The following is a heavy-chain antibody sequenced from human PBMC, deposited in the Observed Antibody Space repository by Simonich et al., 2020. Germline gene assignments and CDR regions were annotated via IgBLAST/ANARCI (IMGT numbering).Heavy chain of an antibody. Sequence: QVQLQQWGAGLLKPSETLSLTCAVYGGSFSGYYWSWIRQPPGKGLEWIGEIYHSGSTNYNPFLKSRVTISVDKSKNQFSLKLSSVTAADTAVYYWARKQLWFAFDIWGQGTMVTVSS. J-gene: IGHJ3*02. D-gene: IGHD5-18*01. CDR3: ARKQLWFAFDI. CDR2: IYHSGST. V-gene: IGHV4-34*01. CDR1: GGSFSGYY.